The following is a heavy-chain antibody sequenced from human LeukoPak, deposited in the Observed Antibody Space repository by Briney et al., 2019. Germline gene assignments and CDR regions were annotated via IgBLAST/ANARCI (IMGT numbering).Heavy chain of an antibody. CDR3: ARDPNLGELDY. D-gene: IGHD7-27*01. Sequence: ASVKVSCKASGYTFTGYYMHWVRQAPGQGLEWMGWINPNSGGTNYAQKFQGRVTMTWDTSISTAYMELSRLRSDDTAVYYCARDPNLGELDYWGQGTLVSVSS. V-gene: IGHV1-2*02. CDR1: GYTFTGYY. CDR2: INPNSGGT. J-gene: IGHJ4*02.